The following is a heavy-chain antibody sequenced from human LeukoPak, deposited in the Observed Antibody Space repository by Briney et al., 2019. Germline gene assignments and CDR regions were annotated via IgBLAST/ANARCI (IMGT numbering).Heavy chain of an antibody. CDR1: GFTFSSYW. D-gene: IGHD3-22*01. CDR3: ATHYDSSGYYWNAFDI. J-gene: IGHJ3*02. Sequence: GGSLRLSCVASGFTFSSYWMHWVRQAPGKGLVWVSRINSDGSSTSYADSVKGRFTISRDNAKNTLYLQMNSLRAEDTVVYYCATHYDSSGYYWNAFDIWGQGTMVTVSS. CDR2: INSDGSST. V-gene: IGHV3-74*01.